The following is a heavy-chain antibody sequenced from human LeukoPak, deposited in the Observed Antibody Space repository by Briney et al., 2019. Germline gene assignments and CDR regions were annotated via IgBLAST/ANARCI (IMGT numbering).Heavy chain of an antibody. CDR1: GGTFSSYA. V-gene: IGHV1-69*05. CDR3: ARVFARGGEISGSYYYY. D-gene: IGHD1-26*01. Sequence: EASVKVSCKASGGTFSSYAISWVRLAPGQGLEWMGGIIPMFGTANYAQKFQGRVTITTEESTSTAYMELSSLGSEDTAMYYCARVFARGGEISGSYYYYWGQGTLVTVSS. J-gene: IGHJ4*02. CDR2: IIPMFGTA.